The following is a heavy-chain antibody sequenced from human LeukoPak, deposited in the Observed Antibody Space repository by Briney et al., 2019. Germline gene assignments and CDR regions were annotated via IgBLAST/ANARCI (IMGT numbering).Heavy chain of an antibody. V-gene: IGHV1-69*04. Sequence: GASVKVSCKASGGTFSSYAISWVRQAPGQGLEWMARIIPILGIANYAQKFQGRVTITADKSTSTAYMELSSLRSEDTAVYYCARLGYEGDYVSVIDPWGQGTLVTVSS. CDR2: IIPILGIA. J-gene: IGHJ5*02. D-gene: IGHD4-17*01. CDR1: GGTFSSYA. CDR3: ARLGYEGDYVSVIDP.